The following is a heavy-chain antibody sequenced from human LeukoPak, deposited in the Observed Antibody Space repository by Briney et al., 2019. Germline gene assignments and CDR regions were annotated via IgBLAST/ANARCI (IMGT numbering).Heavy chain of an antibody. CDR1: GFTFSSYK. CDR3: ARGHYDILTGNYKWTPDY. Sequence: GGSLRHSCAASGFTFSSYKMNWVRRAPGRGLEWVSSIHSGGSDIYYADSVKGRFTVSRDNAKNSLFLQMNSLRAEDTALYYCARGHYDILTGNYKWTPDYWGQGTLVNVSS. CDR2: IHSGGSDI. D-gene: IGHD3-9*01. J-gene: IGHJ4*02. V-gene: IGHV3-21*06.